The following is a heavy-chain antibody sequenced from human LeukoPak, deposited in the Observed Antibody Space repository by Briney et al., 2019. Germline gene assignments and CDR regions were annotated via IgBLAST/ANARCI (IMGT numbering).Heavy chain of an antibody. CDR3: ARDGTSTDGY. CDR2: ISGNNDNP. Sequence: ASVKVSCKASGYTFSNFGINWVRQAPGQGLEWIAWISGNNDNPNYGQKFQGRFTVTTDSSMSTAYMELRNLRSDDTAVYYCARDGTSTDGYWGQGTLVTVSS. CDR1: GYTFSNFG. V-gene: IGHV1-18*01. J-gene: IGHJ4*02. D-gene: IGHD2-2*01.